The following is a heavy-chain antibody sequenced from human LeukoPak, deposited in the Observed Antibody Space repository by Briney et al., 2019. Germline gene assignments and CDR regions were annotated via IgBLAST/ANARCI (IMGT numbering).Heavy chain of an antibody. CDR1: GGSISSYY. CDR3: AGGYYEYYYYYGMDV. J-gene: IGHJ6*02. D-gene: IGHD3-22*01. CDR2: IYYSGST. V-gene: IGHV4-59*08. Sequence: SETLSLTCTVSGGSISSYYWSWIRQPPGKGLEWIGYIYYSGSTNYNPSLKSRVTISVDTSKNQFSLKLSSVTAADTAVYYCAGGYYEYYYYYGMDVWGLGTTVTVSS.